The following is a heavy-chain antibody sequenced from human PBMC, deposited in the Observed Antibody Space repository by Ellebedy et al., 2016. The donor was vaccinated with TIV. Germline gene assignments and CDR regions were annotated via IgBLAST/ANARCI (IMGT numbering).Heavy chain of an antibody. Sequence: GESLKISCAASGFTFSSYGMHWVRQAPGKGLEWVAVISYDGSNKYYADSVKGRFTISRDNSKNTLYLQMNSLRAEDTAVYYCAKGGSIGWFGELTPDAFDIWGQGTMVTVSS. CDR3: AKGGSIGWFGELTPDAFDI. J-gene: IGHJ3*02. CDR2: ISYDGSNK. D-gene: IGHD3-10*01. CDR1: GFTFSSYG. V-gene: IGHV3-30*18.